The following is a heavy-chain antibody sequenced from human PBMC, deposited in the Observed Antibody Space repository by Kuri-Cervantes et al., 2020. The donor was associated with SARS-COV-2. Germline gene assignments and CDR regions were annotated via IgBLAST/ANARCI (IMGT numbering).Heavy chain of an antibody. J-gene: IGHJ3*02. Sequence: ETLSLTCAVYGGSFSDYYWSWVRQPPGKGLEWVSAISGSGGSTYYADSVKGRFTISRDNSKNTLYLQMNSLRAEDTAVYYCAKPDAFDIWGHGTMVTVSS. CDR1: GGSFSDYY. CDR2: ISGSGGST. CDR3: AKPDAFDI. V-gene: IGHV3-23*01.